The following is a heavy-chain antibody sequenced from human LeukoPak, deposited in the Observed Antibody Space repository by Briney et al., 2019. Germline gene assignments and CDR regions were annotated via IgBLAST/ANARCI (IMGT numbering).Heavy chain of an antibody. Sequence: PGGSLRLSCAASGFTFNNYAMTWVRQAPGKRLEWVSAISGSGGSTYYADSVQGRFSISRDNSRNTLYLQMSSLRAEDTAVYYCAKGRQQQLVTYFDYWGQGTLVTVSS. CDR2: ISGSGGST. CDR1: GFTFNNYA. CDR3: AKGRQQQLVTYFDY. J-gene: IGHJ4*02. V-gene: IGHV3-23*01. D-gene: IGHD6-13*01.